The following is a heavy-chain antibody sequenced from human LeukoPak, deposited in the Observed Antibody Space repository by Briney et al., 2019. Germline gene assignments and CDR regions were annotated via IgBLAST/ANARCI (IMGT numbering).Heavy chain of an antibody. CDR2: IGTAGDT. CDR1: GFTFSSYD. CDR3: ARGDDLSYFDC. Sequence: GGSLRLSCAASGFTFSSYDMHWVRQATGKGLEWVSAIGTAGDTYYPGSVKGRFTISRENAKNSLYLQMNSLRAEDTAVYYCARGDDLSYFDCWGQGTLVTVSS. D-gene: IGHD1-1*01. J-gene: IGHJ4*02. V-gene: IGHV3-13*01.